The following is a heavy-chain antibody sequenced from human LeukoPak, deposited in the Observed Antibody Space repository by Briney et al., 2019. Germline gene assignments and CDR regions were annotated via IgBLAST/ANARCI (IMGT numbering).Heavy chain of an antibody. D-gene: IGHD4-17*01. CDR1: GGTFSSYA. CDR2: IIPIFGTA. Sequence: SVTVSCKASGGTFSSYAISWVRQAPGRGLEWMGGIIPIFGTANYAQKFQGRVTITADESTSTAYMELSSLRSEDTAVYYCARTDYGEGDYWGQGTLVTVSS. J-gene: IGHJ4*02. V-gene: IGHV1-69*01. CDR3: ARTDYGEGDY.